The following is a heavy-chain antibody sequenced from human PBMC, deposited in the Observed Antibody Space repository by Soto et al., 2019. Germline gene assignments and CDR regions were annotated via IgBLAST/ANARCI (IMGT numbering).Heavy chain of an antibody. J-gene: IGHJ4*02. Sequence: SVKVSSTASGGPFSSYATSWVRQAPGQGLEWMGGIIPIFGSANYAQKFQGRVTITADESTSTAYMELSSLRSEDTAVYYCASKADYYDSSGYSAPDYWGQGTLVTVSS. CDR3: ASKADYYDSSGYSAPDY. CDR2: IIPIFGSA. V-gene: IGHV1-69*13. D-gene: IGHD3-22*01. CDR1: GGPFSSYA.